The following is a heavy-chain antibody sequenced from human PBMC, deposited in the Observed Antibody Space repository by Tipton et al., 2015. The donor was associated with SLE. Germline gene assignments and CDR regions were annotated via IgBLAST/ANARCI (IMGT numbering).Heavy chain of an antibody. Sequence: TLSLTCTVSGGSISSSSHHWGWIRQPPGKGLEWIGSFHFSGDTYYNPSLESRVTMSVDTSKNEFSLNLSSVTAADTAVFYCARQTYHYDFSADYIDYWGQGILVTVSS. CDR2: FHFSGDT. J-gene: IGHJ4*02. D-gene: IGHD3-22*01. CDR1: GGSISSSSHH. V-gene: IGHV4-39*01. CDR3: ARQTYHYDFSADYIDY.